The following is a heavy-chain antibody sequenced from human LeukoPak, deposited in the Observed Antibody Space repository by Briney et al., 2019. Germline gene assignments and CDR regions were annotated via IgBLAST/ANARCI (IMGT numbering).Heavy chain of an antibody. CDR1: GFTFSNFA. CDR3: AKVQFNSGPIDY. J-gene: IGHJ4*02. D-gene: IGHD7-27*01. Sequence: GGSLRLSCAASGFTFSNFAIRWVRQVPGKGLEWVSSIDGSGDKTHYPDSVRGRFTVSRDNSKNTLYLQMNSLRVEDTATYFCAKVQFNSGPIDYWGQGTPVIVSS. CDR2: IDGSGDKT. V-gene: IGHV3-23*01.